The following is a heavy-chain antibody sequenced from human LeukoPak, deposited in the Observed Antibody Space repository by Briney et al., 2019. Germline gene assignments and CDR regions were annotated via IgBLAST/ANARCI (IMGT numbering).Heavy chain of an antibody. J-gene: IGHJ5*02. V-gene: IGHV4-34*01. D-gene: IGHD3-10*01. CDR2: INHSGST. Sequence: SETLSLTCAVYGGSFSGYYWSWIRRPPGKGLEWIGEINHSGSTNYNPSLKSRVTISVDTSKNQFSLKLSSVTAADTAVYYCARGVGRGGNYYGSGSYHNWFDPWGQGTLVTVSS. CDR1: GGSFSGYY. CDR3: ARGVGRGGNYYGSGSYHNWFDP.